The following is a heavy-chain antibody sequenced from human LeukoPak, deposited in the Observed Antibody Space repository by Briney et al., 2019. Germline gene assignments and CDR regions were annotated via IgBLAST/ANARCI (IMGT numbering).Heavy chain of an antibody. D-gene: IGHD6-13*01. CDR3: ARDSALYSSSSFYLAY. CDR2: IDSSSIYT. CDR1: GFTFRGYT. V-gene: IGHV3-21*01. J-gene: IGHJ4*02. Sequence: PWGALRLSCAASGFTFRGYTMNWVRQAPGKGLEWVSSIDSSSIYTYYADSVKGRFTISRDNAKNSLYLQMNSLRAEDTAVYYCARDSALYSSSSFYLAYWGQGTLVTVSS.